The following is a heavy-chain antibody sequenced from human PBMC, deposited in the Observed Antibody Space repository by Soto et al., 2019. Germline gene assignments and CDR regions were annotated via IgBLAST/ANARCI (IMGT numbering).Heavy chain of an antibody. CDR1: GYTFSNYD. V-gene: IGHV1-8*01. CDR2: VNPNNGDT. J-gene: IGHJ4*02. D-gene: IGHD3-10*01. CDR3: AKVSRKGSAIDFDY. Sequence: QVQLVQSGAELKKPGASVKVSCKASGYTFSNYDMNWVRQATGQGPEWIGWVNPNNGDTGYAQKFQGRVTLTTEISTTTAYMELTSLRSEDTAIYYCAKVSRKGSAIDFDYWCQGTLITVSS.